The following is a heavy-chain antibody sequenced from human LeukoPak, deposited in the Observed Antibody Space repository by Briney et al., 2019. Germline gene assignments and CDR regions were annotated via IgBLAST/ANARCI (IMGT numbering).Heavy chain of an antibody. D-gene: IGHD2-2*01. CDR1: GFTFSSYG. Sequence: RPGGSLRLSCAASGFTFSSYGMHWVRQAPGKGLEWVAVISYDGSNKYYADSVKGRFTISRDNSKNTLYLQMNSLRAEDTAVYYCAKDYCSSTSCYVLDYWGQGTLVTVSS. V-gene: IGHV3-30*18. CDR2: ISYDGSNK. J-gene: IGHJ4*02. CDR3: AKDYCSSTSCYVLDY.